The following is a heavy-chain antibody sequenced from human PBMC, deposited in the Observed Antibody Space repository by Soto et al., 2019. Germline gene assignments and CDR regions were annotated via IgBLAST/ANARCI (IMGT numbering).Heavy chain of an antibody. CDR3: ARVVVVVVPAANDYYYMDV. Sequence: QVQLQQWGAGLLKPSETLSLTCAVYGGSFSGYYWSWIRQPPGKGLEWIGEINHSGSTNYNPSLKSRVTISVDTSKNHFSLKLSSVTAADTAVYYCARVVVVVVPAANDYYYMDVWGKGTTVTVSS. CDR1: GGSFSGYY. D-gene: IGHD2-2*01. J-gene: IGHJ6*03. V-gene: IGHV4-34*01. CDR2: INHSGST.